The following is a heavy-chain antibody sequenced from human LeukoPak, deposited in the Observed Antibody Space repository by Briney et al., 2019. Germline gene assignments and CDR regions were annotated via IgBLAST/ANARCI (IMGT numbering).Heavy chain of an antibody. CDR3: ARESGSYGYY. CDR1: GFTFSSYE. CDR2: ISSSGSTI. D-gene: IGHD1-26*01. Sequence: GGSLRLSCAASGFTFSSYEMNWVRQAPGKGLEWVSYISSSGSTIYYADSVKGRFTISRDNAKNSLYLQMNRLRAEDTAVYYCARESGSYGYYWGQGTLVTVSS. V-gene: IGHV3-48*03. J-gene: IGHJ4*02.